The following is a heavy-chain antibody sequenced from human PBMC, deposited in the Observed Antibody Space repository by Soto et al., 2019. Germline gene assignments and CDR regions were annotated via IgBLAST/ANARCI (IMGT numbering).Heavy chain of an antibody. CDR2: IYYSGST. CDR3: ARDRPRYALYGMDV. Sequence: QVQLQESGPGLVKPSETLSLTCTVSGGSVSSGSYYWSWIRQPPGKGLEWIGYIYYSGSTNYNPSLKIRVTISVDTSKNQFSLKPSSVTAADTAVYYCARDRPRYALYGMDVWGQRTTVTVSS. CDR1: GGSVSSGSYY. V-gene: IGHV4-61*01. D-gene: IGHD2-8*01. J-gene: IGHJ6*02.